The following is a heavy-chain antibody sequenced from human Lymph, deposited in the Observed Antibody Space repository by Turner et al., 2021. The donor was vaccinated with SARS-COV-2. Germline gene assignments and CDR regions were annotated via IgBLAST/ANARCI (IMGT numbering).Heavy chain of an antibody. CDR3: ARDVERYNDFWSGYSGGYGMDV. CDR1: GYTFTGSY. CDR2: INPNSGGT. V-gene: IGHV1-2*02. Sequence: VQLVQSGAEVKQHGAAVKVSCKASGYTFTGSYMHWVRQAPGQGLEWMGWINPNSGGTNYALKFQGRVTMTRDTSISAAYMELSRLRSDYTAVYYCARDVERYNDFWSGYSGGYGMDVWGQGTTVTVSS. D-gene: IGHD3-3*01. J-gene: IGHJ6*02.